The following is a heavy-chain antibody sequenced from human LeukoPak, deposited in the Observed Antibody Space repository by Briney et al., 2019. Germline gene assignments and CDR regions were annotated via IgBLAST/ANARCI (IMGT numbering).Heavy chain of an antibody. J-gene: IGHJ4*02. CDR3: AIRPAAIRYFDY. CDR2: IYPGDSDT. V-gene: IGHV5-51*01. D-gene: IGHD2-2*01. CDR1: GYRFTSYW. Sequence: GESLQISFKGSGYRFTSYWIGWVRQLPGKGLEWMGIIYPGDSDTRYSPSFQGQVTISADKSISTAYLQWSSLKASDTAMYYCAIRPAAIRYFDYWGQGTLVTVSS.